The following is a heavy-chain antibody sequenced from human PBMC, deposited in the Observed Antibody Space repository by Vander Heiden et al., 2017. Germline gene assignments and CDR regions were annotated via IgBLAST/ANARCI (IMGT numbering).Heavy chain of an antibody. J-gene: IGHJ4*02. CDR3: ARKAGYDYVWGSYRYQIYFDY. CDR2: RNPNSGNT. CDR1: GSTFTSYD. V-gene: IGHV1-8*01. Sequence: QVPLVQSGAEVKKPGASVKVSCKASGSTFTSYDINGVRQATGQGLEWMGWRNPNSGNTGYAQKFQGRVTMTRNTSISTAYMELSSLRSEDTAVYYCARKAGYDYVWGSYRYQIYFDYWGQGTLVTVSS. D-gene: IGHD3-16*02.